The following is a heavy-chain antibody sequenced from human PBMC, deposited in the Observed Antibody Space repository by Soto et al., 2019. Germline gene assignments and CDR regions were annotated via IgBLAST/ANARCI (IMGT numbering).Heavy chain of an antibody. CDR1: GGSISSGGYY. D-gene: IGHD3-22*01. V-gene: IGHV4-31*03. Sequence: SETLSLTCTVSGGSISSGGYYWSWIRQHPGKGLEWIGYIYYSGSTYYNPSLKSRVTISVDTSKNQFSLKLSSVTAADTAVYYCARSLNYYDSSGYYSPLPFDYWGQGTLVTVSS. CDR2: IYYSGST. J-gene: IGHJ4*02. CDR3: ARSLNYYDSSGYYSPLPFDY.